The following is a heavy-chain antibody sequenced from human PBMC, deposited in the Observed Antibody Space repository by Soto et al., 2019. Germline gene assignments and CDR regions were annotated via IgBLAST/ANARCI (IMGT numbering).Heavy chain of an antibody. CDR3: ARDSPGVVIKTDNWFDP. J-gene: IGHJ5*02. V-gene: IGHV3-30-3*01. D-gene: IGHD3-3*01. CDR1: GFTFSSYA. CDR2: ISYDGSNK. Sequence: QVQLVESGGGVAQPGRSLRLSCAASGFTFSSYAMHWVRQAPGKGLEWVAVISYDGSNKYYADSVKGRFTISRDNSKNTLYLQMNSLRAEDTAVYYCARDSPGVVIKTDNWFDPWGQGTLVTVSS.